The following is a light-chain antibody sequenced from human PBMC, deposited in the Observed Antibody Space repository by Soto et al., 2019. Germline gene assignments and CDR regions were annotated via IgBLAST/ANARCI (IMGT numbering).Light chain of an antibody. CDR3: QQYGTSPRYT. J-gene: IGKJ2*01. CDR1: QKVASSY. CDR2: GAS. Sequence: ESLLTQSPGTLSLSPGESATLSCRASQKVASSYLAWYQQKPGQAPRLLIYGASSRAAGIPDRFSGSGSGTDFTLTISRLEPEDFAGYFCQQYGTSPRYTFGQGTKLEI. V-gene: IGKV3-20*01.